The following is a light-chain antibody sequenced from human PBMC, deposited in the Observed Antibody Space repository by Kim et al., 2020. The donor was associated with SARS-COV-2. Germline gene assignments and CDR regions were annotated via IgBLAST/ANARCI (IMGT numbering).Light chain of an antibody. Sequence: EIVLTQFPATLSLSPGERVTLSCRASQYVSSNLAWYQQKPGQAPRLLIYDASNRATGIPARFSGGGSGADFTLTISSPEPEDFGVYYCQQRFSWPITFGGGTRVEI. V-gene: IGKV3-11*01. CDR1: QYVSSN. J-gene: IGKJ4*01. CDR2: DAS. CDR3: QQRFSWPIT.